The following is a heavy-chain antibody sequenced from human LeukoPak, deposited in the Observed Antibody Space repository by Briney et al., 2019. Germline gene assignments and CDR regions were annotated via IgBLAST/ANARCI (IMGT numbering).Heavy chain of an antibody. D-gene: IGHD2-2*01. Sequence: PGRSLRLSCAASGFTFTSYAMHWVRQAPGKGLEWVAVISDDGRKKYFADSVKGRFTISRDNSKNPLYLQMNSLRAEDTAVYYCARDADHAWTSVDCSSSSCWFDPWGQGTLVTVSS. V-gene: IGHV3-30*01. J-gene: IGHJ5*02. CDR1: GFTFTSYA. CDR3: ARDADHAWTSVDCSSSSCWFDP. CDR2: ISDDGRKK.